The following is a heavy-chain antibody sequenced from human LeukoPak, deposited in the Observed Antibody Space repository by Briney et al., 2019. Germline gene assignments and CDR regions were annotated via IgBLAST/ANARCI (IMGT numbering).Heavy chain of an antibody. CDR1: GITFSASA. CDR2: ISGSAGTT. V-gene: IGHV3-23*01. J-gene: IGHJ4*02. D-gene: IGHD3-22*01. CDR3: AKTNGYYSD. Sequence: GGSLRISCAASGITFSASAMSWVRQAPGKGLEWVSGISGSAGTTNYADSVKGRFTISRDNSKNTLYLQMNSLRAEDTAVYYCAKTNGYYSDWGQGTLVTVSS.